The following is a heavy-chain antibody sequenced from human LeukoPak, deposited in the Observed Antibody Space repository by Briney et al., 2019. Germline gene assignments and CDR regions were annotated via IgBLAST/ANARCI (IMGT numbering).Heavy chain of an antibody. CDR1: GFTFSPYS. D-gene: IGHD2-2*01. Sequence: GGSLRLSCAASGFTFSPYSMNWVRQAPGKGLEWVSSISGSSNYIYYADSVKGRFTISRDNAKSSLYLQMNSLRAEDTAVYFCARGISTGHYYYMDVWGKGTTVTVSS. J-gene: IGHJ6*03. V-gene: IGHV3-21*01. CDR3: ARGISTGHYYYMDV. CDR2: ISGSSNYI.